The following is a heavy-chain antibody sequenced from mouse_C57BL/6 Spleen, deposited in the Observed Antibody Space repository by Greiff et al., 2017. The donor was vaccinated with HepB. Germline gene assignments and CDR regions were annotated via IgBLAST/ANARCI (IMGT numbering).Heavy chain of an antibody. Sequence: EVQLQQSGPELVKPGASVKISCKASGYTFTDYYMNWVKQSHGKSLEWIGDINPNNGGTSYNQKFKGKATLTVDKSSSNAYMELRSLTSEDSAVYYCARWSLFITTVVADWGQGTLVTVSA. V-gene: IGHV1-26*01. D-gene: IGHD1-1*01. CDR1: GYTFTDYY. CDR2: INPNNGGT. CDR3: ARWSLFITTVVAD. J-gene: IGHJ3*01.